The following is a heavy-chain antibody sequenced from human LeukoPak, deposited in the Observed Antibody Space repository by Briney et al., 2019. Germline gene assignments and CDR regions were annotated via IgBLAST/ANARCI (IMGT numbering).Heavy chain of an antibody. Sequence: HPGGSLRLSCAASGFTFSSYAMSWVRQAPGKGLEWVSAISGSGGSTYYADSVKGRFTISRDNSKNTLYPQMNSLRAEDTAVYYCAKAYDYVWGSYRPDAFDIWGQGTMVTVSS. CDR1: GFTFSSYA. D-gene: IGHD3-16*02. CDR3: AKAYDYVWGSYRPDAFDI. J-gene: IGHJ3*02. V-gene: IGHV3-23*01. CDR2: ISGSGGST.